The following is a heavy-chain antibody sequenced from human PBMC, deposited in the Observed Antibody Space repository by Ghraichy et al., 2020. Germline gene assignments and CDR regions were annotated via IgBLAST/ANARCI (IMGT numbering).Heavy chain of an antibody. CDR1: GYAFLAYG. CDR2: MTTYNGNT. V-gene: IGHV1-18*04. D-gene: IGHD6-6*01. J-gene: IGHJ6*02. CDR3: AKGSLHSSSSYYYYGMDV. Sequence: ASVKVSCKASGYAFLAYGINWVRQAPGQGHERMGWMTTYNGNTDHAKNFQGRLTMTRDTATSTAFMELRSLRSGDTAVYYCAKGSLHSSSSYYYYGMDVWGQGTTFIFSS.